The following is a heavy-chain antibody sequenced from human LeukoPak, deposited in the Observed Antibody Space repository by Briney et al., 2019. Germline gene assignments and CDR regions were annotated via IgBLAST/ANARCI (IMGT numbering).Heavy chain of an antibody. V-gene: IGHV1-8*01. J-gene: IGHJ3*02. Sequence: ASVKVSCKASGYTFTSYDINWVRQATGQGLEWMGWMNPNSGNTGYAQKFQGRVTMTRNTSISTAYMELSSLRSEDTAVYYCARSWINYYDSSGYYSNDAFDIWGQGTMVTVSS. CDR2: MNPNSGNT. D-gene: IGHD3-22*01. CDR3: ARSWINYYDSSGYYSNDAFDI. CDR1: GYTFTSYD.